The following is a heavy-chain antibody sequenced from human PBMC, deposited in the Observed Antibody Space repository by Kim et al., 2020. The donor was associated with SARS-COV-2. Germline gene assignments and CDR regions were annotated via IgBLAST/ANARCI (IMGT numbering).Heavy chain of an antibody. J-gene: IGHJ4*02. V-gene: IGHV4-34*01. CDR2: INHSGST. CDR1: GGSFSGYY. Sequence: SETLSLTCAVYGGSFSGYYWSWIRQPPGKGLEWIGEINHSGSTNYNPSLKSRVTISVDTSKNQFSLKLSSVTAADTAVYYCARGALYSSSWYRTGPVDYWGQGTLVTVSS. D-gene: IGHD6-13*01. CDR3: ARGALYSSSWYRTGPVDY.